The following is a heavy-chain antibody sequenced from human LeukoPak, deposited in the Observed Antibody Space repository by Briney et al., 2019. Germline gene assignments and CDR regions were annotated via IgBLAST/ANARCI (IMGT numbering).Heavy chain of an antibody. CDR3: ARDLPGYSSGWNRMAFDI. D-gene: IGHD6-19*01. J-gene: IGHJ3*02. CDR2: IYYSGST. V-gene: IGHV4-59*01. Sequence: EASETLSLTCTVSGGSINSYYWNWIRQPPGKGLEWIGCIYYSGSTNYNPSLKSRVTISVDTSKNQFSLKLSSVTAADTAVYYCARDLPGYSSGWNRMAFDIWGQGTMVTVSS. CDR1: GGSINSYY.